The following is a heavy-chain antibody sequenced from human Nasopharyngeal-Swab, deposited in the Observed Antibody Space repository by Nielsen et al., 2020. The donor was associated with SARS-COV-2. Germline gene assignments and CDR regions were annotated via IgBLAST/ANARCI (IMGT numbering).Heavy chain of an antibody. V-gene: IGHV3-48*03. CDR3: ARDSGTGTTGNAFDV. CDR2: ISESGNTI. J-gene: IGHJ3*01. CDR1: GFTLSSYE. D-gene: IGHD1-1*01. Sequence: GGSLRLSCAASGFTLSSYEMNWVRQAPGKGLEWVSYISESGNTIDYAGSVKGRFTISRDNAKNSLYLQMNSLRAEDTATYFCARDSGTGTTGNAFDVWGQGTMVTVSS.